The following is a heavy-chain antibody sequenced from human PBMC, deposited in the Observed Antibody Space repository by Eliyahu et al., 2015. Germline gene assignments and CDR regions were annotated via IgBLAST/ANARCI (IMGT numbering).Heavy chain of an antibody. CDR2: IYHSWGP. CDR3: ATIGVGDYLHSTYYYYYGMDV. J-gene: IGHJ6*02. CDR1: GYSISSGYY. D-gene: IGHD4-17*01. V-gene: IGHV4-38-2*01. Sequence: QVQLQESGPGLVKPSETLSLTCAVSGYSISSGYYWGWIRQPPGKGLEWIGSIYHSWGPYYNPSLKSRVTISVDTSKNQFSLKLSSVTAADTAVYYCATIGVGDYLHSTYYYYYGMDVWGQGTTVTVSS.